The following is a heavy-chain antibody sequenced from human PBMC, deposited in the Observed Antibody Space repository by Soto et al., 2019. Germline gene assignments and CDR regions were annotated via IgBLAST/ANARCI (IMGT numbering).Heavy chain of an antibody. CDR2: IYPGDSET. D-gene: IGHD7-27*01. CDR1: GASFTDFW. V-gene: IGHV5-51*01. J-gene: IGHJ6*02. Sequence: GESLKISCRVSGASFTDFWIGWVRQMPGKGLEWMGIIYPGDSETRYSPSFQGQVTISSDKSISTAYLQWSSLKASDTATFYCVRPGPWANGMDVWGQGTTVTVSS. CDR3: VRPGPWANGMDV.